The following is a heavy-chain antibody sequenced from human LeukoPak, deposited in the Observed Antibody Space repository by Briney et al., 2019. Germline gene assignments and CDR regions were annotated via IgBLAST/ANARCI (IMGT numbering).Heavy chain of an antibody. CDR3: ARDLHPSWFGELYYFDY. Sequence: GASVKVSCKASGYTFTSYGISWVRQAPGQGLEWMGWISAYNGNTNYAQKLQGRVTMTTDTSTSTAYMELRSLRSDDTAVYYCARDLHPSWFGELYYFDYWGQGTLVTVSS. CDR2: ISAYNGNT. J-gene: IGHJ4*02. D-gene: IGHD3-10*01. CDR1: GYTFTSYG. V-gene: IGHV1-18*01.